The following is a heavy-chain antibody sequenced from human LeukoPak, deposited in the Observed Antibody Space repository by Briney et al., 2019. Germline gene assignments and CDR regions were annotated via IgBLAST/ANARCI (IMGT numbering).Heavy chain of an antibody. V-gene: IGHV4-34*01. D-gene: IGHD3-10*01. CDR3: ARWYGAVHLWFGESSGGSYDS. Sequence: PSETLSLTCAVYGGSFSGYYWSWIRQPPGKGLEWIGERNHSGSTNHNPSLTSRGTISVDTSKNQFSLKLSSVTAADPAVYYCARWYGAVHLWFGESSGGSYDSWGPGTLVTVSS. CDR1: GGSFSGYY. CDR2: RNHSGST. J-gene: IGHJ4*02.